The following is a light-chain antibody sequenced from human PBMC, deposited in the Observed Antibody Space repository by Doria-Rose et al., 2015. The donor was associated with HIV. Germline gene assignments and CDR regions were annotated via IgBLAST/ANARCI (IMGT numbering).Light chain of an antibody. CDR2: WAS. V-gene: IGKV4-1*01. CDR1: QSLLYTSKNY. CDR3: QQYYDTPS. J-gene: IGKJ3*01. Sequence: DIQVTQSPESLGMSLGERATLNCKSNQSLLYTSKNYLAWYQQKPGQPPKLLIYWASTRQSGVPARFSGSGSGTDSTLTISSLEAEDVAVCYCQQYYDTPSFGPGTTVDIK.